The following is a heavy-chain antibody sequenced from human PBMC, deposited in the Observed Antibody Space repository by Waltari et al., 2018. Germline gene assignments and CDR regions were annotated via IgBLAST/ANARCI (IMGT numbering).Heavy chain of an antibody. J-gene: IGHJ6*02. CDR1: GLTFGSSW. V-gene: IGHV3-7*01. Sequence: EEQLVESGGGLVQPGGSLRLSCAASGLTFGSSWMSWVRQAPGKGLEWVANRKEDGSEKYYGDSVRGRFTISRDNAKNSLYLQMNSLRAEDTAVYYCARDVMVGIVAVIDYGMDVWGQGTTVTVSS. CDR3: ARDVMVGIVAVIDYGMDV. D-gene: IGHD3-22*01. CDR2: RKEDGSEK.